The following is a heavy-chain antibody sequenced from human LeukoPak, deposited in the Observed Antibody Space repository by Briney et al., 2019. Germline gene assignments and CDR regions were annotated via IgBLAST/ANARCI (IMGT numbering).Heavy chain of an antibody. CDR2: ISGSGGRT. D-gene: IGHD2-2*01. V-gene: IGHV3-23*01. Sequence: GGSLRLSCAASGFTFSCYAMSWVRQAPGKGLEWVSAISGSGGRTDYADSVKGRFTISRDNSKNTLYLQMNSLRAEDTAVYYCAKGYCSSTSCSLDYWGQGTLVTVSS. CDR3: AKGYCSSTSCSLDY. J-gene: IGHJ4*02. CDR1: GFTFSCYA.